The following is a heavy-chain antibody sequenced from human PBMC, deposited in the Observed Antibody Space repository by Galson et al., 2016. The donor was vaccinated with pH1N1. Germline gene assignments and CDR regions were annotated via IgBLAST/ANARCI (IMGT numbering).Heavy chain of an antibody. CDR2: TYYRSRWFN. J-gene: IGHJ3*01. D-gene: IGHD6-13*01. CDR1: GDSVFSGSVA. Sequence: CAISGDSVFSGSVAWNWIRHSPSRGLQWLGRTYYRSRWFNEYSPSAKSRMIVSLDTSNNQLSLQVNSVTPEDTAVYYCARGQHSAFDLWGQGTMVTVSS. CDR3: ARGQHSAFDL. V-gene: IGHV6-1*01.